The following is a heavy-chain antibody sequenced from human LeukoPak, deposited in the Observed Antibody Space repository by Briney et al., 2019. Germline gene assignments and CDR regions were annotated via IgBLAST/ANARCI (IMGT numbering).Heavy chain of an antibody. CDR2: IYPGGSDT. Sequence: GESLKISCKASGYSFATYWIGWVRQMPGKGLEWMGIIYPGGSDTRYSPSFQGQVTISADESINTAYLQWSSLKASDTAMYFCASKVYFDTTGAPLYWGQGTLVTVSS. V-gene: IGHV5-51*01. CDR1: GYSFATYW. J-gene: IGHJ4*02. CDR3: ASKVYFDTTGAPLY. D-gene: IGHD3-22*01.